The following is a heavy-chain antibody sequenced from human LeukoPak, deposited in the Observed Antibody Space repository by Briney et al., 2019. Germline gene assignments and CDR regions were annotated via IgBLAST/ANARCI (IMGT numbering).Heavy chain of an antibody. CDR3: ARVGRGYGYSQDY. Sequence: PSETLSLTCTVSGGSISGSSYYWGWIRQPPGKGLEWIGSIYYSGSTYYNPSLKSRVTISVDTSKNQFSLKLSSVTAADTAVYYCARVGRGYGYSQDYWGQGTLVTVSS. CDR1: GGSISGSSYY. V-gene: IGHV4-39*07. CDR2: IYYSGST. J-gene: IGHJ4*02. D-gene: IGHD5-24*01.